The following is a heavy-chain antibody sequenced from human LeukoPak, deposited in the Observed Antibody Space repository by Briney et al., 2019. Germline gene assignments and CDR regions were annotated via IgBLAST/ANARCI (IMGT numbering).Heavy chain of an antibody. CDR1: GYTFTSYG. Sequence: ASVKVSCKASGYTFTSYGISWVRQAPGQGLEWMGWISAYNGNTNYAQKLQGRVTMTTDTSTSTAYMELRSLRSDDTAVYYCARGGRLLRDYYYYGMDVWGQGTTVTVSS. J-gene: IGHJ6*02. CDR2: ISAYNGNT. D-gene: IGHD2-15*01. CDR3: ARGGRLLRDYYYYGMDV. V-gene: IGHV1-18*01.